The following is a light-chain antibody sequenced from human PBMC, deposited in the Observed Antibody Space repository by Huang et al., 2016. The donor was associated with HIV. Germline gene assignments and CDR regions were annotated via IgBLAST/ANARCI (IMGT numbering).Light chain of an antibody. CDR1: QTITNW. J-gene: IGKJ1*01. V-gene: IGKV1-5*03. CDR2: KAS. CDR3: QQYSSWRT. Sequence: DIQMTQSPSTLSASVGDRVTITCRAIQTITNWLSWYQQKPGKSPKLLIYKASTLETGVPSRFSGSGSGTEFTLTINSMQPDDFATYYCQQYSSWRTFGQGTKVE.